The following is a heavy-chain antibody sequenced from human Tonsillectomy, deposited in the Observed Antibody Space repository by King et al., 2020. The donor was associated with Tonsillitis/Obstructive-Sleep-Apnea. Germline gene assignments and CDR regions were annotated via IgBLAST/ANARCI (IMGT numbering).Heavy chain of an antibody. J-gene: IGHJ4*02. V-gene: IGHV3-30*14. CDR3: ARVPRGYCSGGSCLDY. Sequence: VQLVESGGGVVQSGRSLRLSCAASGFTFSDYAVHWVHQAPGKGLEWVAVVSFDGSSKYYADSVKGRFTISRDNSKNTLYLQMNSLKVKDTAVYYCARVPRGYCSGGSCLDYWGQGTLVTVSS. D-gene: IGHD2-15*01. CDR2: VSFDGSSK. CDR1: GFTFSDYA.